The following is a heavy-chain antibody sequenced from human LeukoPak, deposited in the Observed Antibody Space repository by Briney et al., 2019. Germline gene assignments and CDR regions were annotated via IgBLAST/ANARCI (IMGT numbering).Heavy chain of an antibody. CDR2: IKSKTDGGTT. J-gene: IGHJ4*02. CDR1: GFTFSNAW. D-gene: IGHD3-10*01. Sequence: GGSLRLSCAASGFTFSNAWMSWVRQAPGKGLEWVGRIKSKTDGGTTDYAAPVKGRFTISRDDSKNTLYLQMNSLKTEDTAVYYCTTGRYYGSGSYFPIYWGQGTLVTVFS. V-gene: IGHV3-15*01. CDR3: TTGRYYGSGSYFPIY.